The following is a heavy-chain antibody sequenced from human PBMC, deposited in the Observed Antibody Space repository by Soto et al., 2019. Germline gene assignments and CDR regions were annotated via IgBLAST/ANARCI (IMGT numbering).Heavy chain of an antibody. Sequence: QVQLVESGGGVVQPGRSLRLSCAASGFTFSSYGMHWVRQAPGKGLEGVAVISYDGSNKYYADSVKGRFTISRDNSKNTLYLQMNSLRAEDTAVYYCAKDRRLGYCSSTSCSHYYYYGMDVWGQGTTVTVSS. V-gene: IGHV3-30*18. CDR1: GFTFSSYG. J-gene: IGHJ6*02. D-gene: IGHD2-2*01. CDR3: AKDRRLGYCSSTSCSHYYYYGMDV. CDR2: ISYDGSNK.